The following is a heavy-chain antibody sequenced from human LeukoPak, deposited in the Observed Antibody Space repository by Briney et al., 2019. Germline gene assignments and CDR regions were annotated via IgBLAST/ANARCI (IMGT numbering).Heavy chain of an antibody. J-gene: IGHJ4*02. CDR3: ARGLHSSSYPDH. CDR1: GDSISSKSYY. Sequence: SETLSLTCSVSGDSISSKSYYWGWVRQPPVKGLEWIATIYYGGGTYYNPSLKSRVTISFDASKNQFSLKLSSVTAADTAVYYCARGLHSSSYPDHWGQGTLVTVSS. V-gene: IGHV4-39*07. D-gene: IGHD6-6*01. CDR2: IYYGGGT.